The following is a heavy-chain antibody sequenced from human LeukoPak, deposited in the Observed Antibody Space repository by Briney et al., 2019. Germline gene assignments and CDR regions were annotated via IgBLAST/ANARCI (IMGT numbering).Heavy chain of an antibody. CDR1: GGSFSGYY. J-gene: IGHJ5*02. D-gene: IGHD4-17*01. CDR3: ARGRGSHSDYGDFLLGFDP. Sequence: SETLSLTCAVYGGSFSGYYWSWIRQPPGKGLEWIGEINHSGSTNYNPSLKSRVTISVDTSKNQFSLKLSSVTAADTAVYYCARGRGSHSDYGDFLLGFDPWGQGTLVTVSS. V-gene: IGHV4-34*01. CDR2: INHSGST.